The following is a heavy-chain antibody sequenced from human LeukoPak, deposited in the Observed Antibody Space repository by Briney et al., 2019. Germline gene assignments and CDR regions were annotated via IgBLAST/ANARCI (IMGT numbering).Heavy chain of an antibody. J-gene: IGHJ4*02. D-gene: IGHD3-22*01. V-gene: IGHV4-61*02. CDR1: GGSISSGSYY. CDR3: ASRGLDYYDSSGYYPSYYFDY. CDR2: IYTSGST. Sequence: SETLSLTCTVSGGSISSGSYYWSWIWQPAGKGLEWIGRIYTSGSTNYNPSLKSRVTISLDTSTNQFSLKLSSVTAADTAVYYCASRGLDYYDSSGYYPSYYFDYWGQGTLVTVSS.